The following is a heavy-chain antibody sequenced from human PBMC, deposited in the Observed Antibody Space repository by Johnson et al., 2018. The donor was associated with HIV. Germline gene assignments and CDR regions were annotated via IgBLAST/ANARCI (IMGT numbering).Heavy chain of an antibody. J-gene: IGHJ3*02. D-gene: IGHD3-16*01. CDR2: IKQDGSEK. CDR3: ESLIWGGGLDI. Sequence: VQLVESGGDLVQPGGSLRLSCAASGFTFSSYWMSWVRQAPGKGLEWVAKIKQDGSEKYYVDSVKGRFTISRDNAKNSLYLQMNSLRAEDTAVYYGESLIWGGGLDIWGQGTIVTVSS. CDR1: GFTFSSYW. V-gene: IGHV3-7*01.